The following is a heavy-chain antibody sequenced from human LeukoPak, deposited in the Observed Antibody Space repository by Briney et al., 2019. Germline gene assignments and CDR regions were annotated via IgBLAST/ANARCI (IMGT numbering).Heavy chain of an antibody. J-gene: IGHJ4*02. V-gene: IGHV4-39*01. CDR2: IYYSGST. CDR1: GGSISSSSYY. CDR3: ARGGRAAAVWFYFDY. Sequence: SETLSLTCTVSGGSISSSSYYWGWIRQPPGKGLEWIGSIYYSGSTYYNPSLKSRVTISVDTSKNQFSLKLSSVTAADTAVYYCARGGRAAAVWFYFDYWGQGTLVTVSS. D-gene: IGHD6-13*01.